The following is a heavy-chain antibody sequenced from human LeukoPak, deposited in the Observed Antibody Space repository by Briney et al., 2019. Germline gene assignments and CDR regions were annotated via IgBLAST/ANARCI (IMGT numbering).Heavy chain of an antibody. CDR3: ARVSSLWSFDY. CDR2: ISPDGSRT. CDR1: GFTFSTHW. V-gene: IGHV3-74*01. Sequence: GGSLRLSCAASGFTFSTHWMHWVRQTPGRGLVWVSRISPDGSRTAYADSVKGRFTISRDNARDTLYLQLNSLGAEDTAVYYCARVSSLWSFDYWGQGTLVTVSS. D-gene: IGHD3-10*01. J-gene: IGHJ4*02.